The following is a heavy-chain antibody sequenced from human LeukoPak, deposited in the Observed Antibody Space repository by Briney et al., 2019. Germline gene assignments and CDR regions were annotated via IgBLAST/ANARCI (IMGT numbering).Heavy chain of an antibody. CDR1: GYTFTMNF. Sequence: VASVKVSSKASGYTFTMNFMHSVRHAPGHGLEWMGVLKPSGGSATSSQTFQGRVTITRDTSTSTVYMEMSSLRSEDTAVYYCARESCCGGSCYYFDYWRQGTVVTVSS. CDR2: LKPSGGSA. V-gene: IGHV1-46*01. CDR3: ARESCCGGSCYYFDY. J-gene: IGHJ4*02. D-gene: IGHD2-15*01.